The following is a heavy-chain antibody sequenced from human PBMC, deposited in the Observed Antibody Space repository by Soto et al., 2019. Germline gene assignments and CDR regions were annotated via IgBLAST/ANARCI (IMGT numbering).Heavy chain of an antibody. V-gene: IGHV1-18*01. CDR2: ISAYNGNT. Sequence: QVQLVQSGAEVKKPGASVKVSCKASGYTFTNYVISWVRQAPGQGLEWMGWISAYNGNTKYAQKLQGRVTMTTDTSTSTADMELRSLRSDDTAVYYCERDSPPVDYGGQGTLVTVSS. CDR3: ERDSPPVDY. CDR1: GYTFTNYV. J-gene: IGHJ4*02.